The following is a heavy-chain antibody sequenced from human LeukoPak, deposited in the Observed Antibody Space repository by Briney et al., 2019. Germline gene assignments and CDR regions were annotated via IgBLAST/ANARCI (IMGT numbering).Heavy chain of an antibody. CDR2: INHSGST. CDR3: ARGVAAAGP. D-gene: IGHD6-13*01. Sequence: SETLSLTCAVYGVSFSGYYWSWIRQPPGKGLEWIGEINHSGSTNYNPSLKSRVTISVDTSKNQFSLKLSSVTAADTAVYYCARGVAAAGPWGQGTLVTVSS. J-gene: IGHJ5*02. V-gene: IGHV4-34*01. CDR1: GVSFSGYY.